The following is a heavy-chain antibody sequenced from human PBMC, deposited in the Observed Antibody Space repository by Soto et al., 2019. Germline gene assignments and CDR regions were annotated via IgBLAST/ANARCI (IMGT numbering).Heavy chain of an antibody. CDR3: SRAYSYGSGIFDY. Sequence: SETLSLTCAVSGGSIGSGGYSWSWIRQPPGKGLEWIGYMYHSGSTYYNPSLKSRVTISIDRSKNQFSLKLSSVTAADTAVYYCSRAYSYGSGIFDYSGQG. J-gene: IGHJ4*02. D-gene: IGHD3-10*01. CDR2: MYHSGST. V-gene: IGHV4-30-2*01. CDR1: GGSIGSGGYS.